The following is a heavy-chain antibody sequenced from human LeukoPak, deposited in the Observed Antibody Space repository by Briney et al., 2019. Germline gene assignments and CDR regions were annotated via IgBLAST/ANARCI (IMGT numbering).Heavy chain of an antibody. V-gene: IGHV1-3*01. J-gene: IGHJ5*02. Sequence: EASVKVSCKASGYTFSSYAMHWVRQAPGQRLEWMGWINGGNGNTKYSQKLQGRVTITRDTSASTAYMELRSLRFEDTAVFYRARGPPRLNWFDPWGQGTLVTVSS. CDR3: ARGPPRLNWFDP. CDR1: GYTFSSYA. CDR2: INGGNGNT. D-gene: IGHD6-25*01.